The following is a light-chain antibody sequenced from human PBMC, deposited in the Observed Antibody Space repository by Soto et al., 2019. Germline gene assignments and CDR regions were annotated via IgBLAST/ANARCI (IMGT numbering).Light chain of an antibody. CDR1: SRDVGDYNY. J-gene: IGLJ1*01. CDR3: TSYTTSTTHYV. CDR2: GVR. V-gene: IGLV2-14*01. Sequence: QSALTQPASLSGSPVQSVTISCTGTSRDVGDYNYVSWYQQYQGKAPKLIIYGVRNRPSGVSNRFSGSKFGNTASLTISGLQAEDEADYFCTSYTTSTTHYVFGAGTKLTVL.